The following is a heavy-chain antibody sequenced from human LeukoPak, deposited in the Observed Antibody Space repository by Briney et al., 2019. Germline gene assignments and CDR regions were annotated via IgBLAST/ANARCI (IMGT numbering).Heavy chain of an antibody. V-gene: IGHV4-39*07. Sequence: SETLSLTCTVSGGSISSSNYFWGWIRQPPGKGLEWIGSMYYSGRTYYNPSLKSRVTISVDTSKNQFSLKLSSVTAADTAVYYCARVVGVGYCTSTSCYFDYWGQGTLVTVSS. CDR3: ARVVGVGYCTSTSCYFDY. CDR2: MYYSGRT. D-gene: IGHD2-2*01. J-gene: IGHJ4*02. CDR1: GGSISSSNYF.